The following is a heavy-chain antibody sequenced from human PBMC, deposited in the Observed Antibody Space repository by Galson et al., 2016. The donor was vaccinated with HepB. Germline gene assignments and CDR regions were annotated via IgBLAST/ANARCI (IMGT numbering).Heavy chain of an antibody. Sequence: TLSLTCAVSGGSISSGGYSWSWIRQPPGKGLEWIGYIYHTGSTYYNLSLESRVTISVDQSNNHIPLKLTSVTAADTAVYYCTRVRRFCSSRSCYFDPWGQGTLVTVSS. D-gene: IGHD2-2*01. CDR2: IYHTGST. CDR3: TRVRRFCSSRSCYFDP. J-gene: IGHJ5*02. CDR1: GGSISSGGYS. V-gene: IGHV4-30-2*01.